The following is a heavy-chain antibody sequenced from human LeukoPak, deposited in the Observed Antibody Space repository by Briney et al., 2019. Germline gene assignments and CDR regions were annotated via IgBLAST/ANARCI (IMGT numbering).Heavy chain of an antibody. D-gene: IGHD5-18*01. CDR2: IIPIFGTA. J-gene: IGHJ4*02. Sequence: SVKVSCKASGGTFSSYAISWVRQAPGQGLEWMGGIIPIFGTANYAQKFQGRVTITADESTSTAYMELSSLRSEDTAVYYCARETYSLYYFDYWGQGTLVTVSS. V-gene: IGHV1-69*13. CDR3: ARETYSLYYFDY. CDR1: GGTFSSYA.